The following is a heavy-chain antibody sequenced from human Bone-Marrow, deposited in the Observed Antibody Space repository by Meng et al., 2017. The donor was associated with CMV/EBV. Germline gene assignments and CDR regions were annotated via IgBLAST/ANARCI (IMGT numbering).Heavy chain of an antibody. CDR2: IYSGGST. J-gene: IGHJ3*02. CDR3: ARDATLTYTLDAFDI. D-gene: IGHD3-9*01. Sequence: GGSLRLSCAASGFTVSSNYMSWVRQSPGKGLEWVSAIYSGGSTYYADSVKGRFTISRDNSKNTLYLQMNSLRAEDTAVYYCARDATLTYTLDAFDIWGQGTMVTVSS. CDR1: GFTVSSNY. V-gene: IGHV3-66*02.